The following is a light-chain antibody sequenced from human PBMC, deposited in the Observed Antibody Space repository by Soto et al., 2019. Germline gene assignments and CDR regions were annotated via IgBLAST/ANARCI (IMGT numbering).Light chain of an antibody. CDR2: GGS. Sequence: DIVLTQSPGTLSLSPGERATLSCRASQSVSSNHLAWYQQKPGQAPRLLIYGGSSRATGIPVRFSGSGSGTEFTLTISSLQSEDFAVYYCQQYNNWPRTFGQGTKVDI. J-gene: IGKJ1*01. V-gene: IGKV3D-15*01. CDR1: QSVSSN. CDR3: QQYNNWPRT.